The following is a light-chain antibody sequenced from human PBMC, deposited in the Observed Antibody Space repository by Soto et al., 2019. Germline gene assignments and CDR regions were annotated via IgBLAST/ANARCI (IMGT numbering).Light chain of an antibody. J-gene: IGKJ4*01. CDR2: GAS. CDR3: LQYNVYPLT. V-gene: IGKV3-15*01. CDR1: QSVSSN. Sequence: EIVMTQSPVTLSVSPGERVTLSCRASQSVSSNLAWYQQKSGQAPRLLIYGASTRVTGIPARFSGSGSGTEFTLTISSLQSEDFAIYFCLQYNVYPLTFGGGTKVEIK.